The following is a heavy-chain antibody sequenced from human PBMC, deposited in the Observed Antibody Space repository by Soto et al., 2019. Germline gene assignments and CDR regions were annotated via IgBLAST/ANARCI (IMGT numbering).Heavy chain of an antibody. CDR1: GDSLSSNVW. V-gene: IGHV4-4*02. J-gene: IGHJ4*02. D-gene: IGHD3-3*02. Sequence: QVQLQESGPRLVKPSGTLSLTCAVSGDSLSSNVWWSWVRQPPGKGLEWIGEIYHNGNTDYNPSLKSRVTMSVDKSKNQFSLMLRSVTAADTAMYYCARDISVPGERDRFDYWGQGTLVTVSS. CDR2: IYHNGNT. CDR3: ARDISVPGERDRFDY.